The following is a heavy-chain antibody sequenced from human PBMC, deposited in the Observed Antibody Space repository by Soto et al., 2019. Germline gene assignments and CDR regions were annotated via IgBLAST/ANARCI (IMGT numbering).Heavy chain of an antibody. CDR1: GYTFFTYD. CDR3: ARHDGPTTSENWFAP. D-gene: IGHD5-12*01. CDR2: ISTYSGDT. J-gene: IGHJ5*02. V-gene: IGHV1-18*01. Sequence: QVHLVQSGVEVKTPGASVKVSCQASGYTFFTYDISWVRQAPGQGLEWMGWISTYSGDTKYAQKFQGRVTMTTDTSTPTAYLELKSLRCDDTAVYYCARHDGPTTSENWFAPWGQGTLVTVSS.